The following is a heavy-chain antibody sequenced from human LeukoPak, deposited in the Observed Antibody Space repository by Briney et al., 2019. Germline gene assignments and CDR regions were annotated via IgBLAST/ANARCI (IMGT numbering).Heavy chain of an antibody. D-gene: IGHD3-10*01. CDR2: IYYSGST. V-gene: IGHV4-59*01. CDR1: GGSISSYY. CDR3: ASGGRKYGSGSYYPPSPFDI. J-gene: IGHJ3*02. Sequence: PSETLSLTCTVSGGSISSYYWSWIRQPPGKGLEWIGYIYYSGSTNYNHSLKSRVTISVDTSKNQFSLKLSSVTAADTAVYYCASGGRKYGSGSYYPPSPFDIWGQGTMVTVSS.